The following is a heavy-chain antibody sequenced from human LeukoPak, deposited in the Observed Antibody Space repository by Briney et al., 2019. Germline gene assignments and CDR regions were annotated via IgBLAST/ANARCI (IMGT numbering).Heavy chain of an antibody. V-gene: IGHV4-61*01. CDR2: IYYSGST. Sequence: SETLSLTCTVSGGSVSSGSYYWSWIRQPPGKGLEWIGYIYYSGSTNYNPSLKSRVTISVDTSKNQFSLKLSSVTAADTAVYCCATGRITIFGVVIGRYDAFDIWGQGTMVTVSS. D-gene: IGHD3-3*01. CDR1: GGSVSSGSYY. J-gene: IGHJ3*02. CDR3: ATGRITIFGVVIGRYDAFDI.